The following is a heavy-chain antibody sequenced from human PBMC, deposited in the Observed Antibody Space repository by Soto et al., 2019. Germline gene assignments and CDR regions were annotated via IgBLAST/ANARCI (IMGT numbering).Heavy chain of an antibody. CDR2: IRSKANSYAT. D-gene: IGHD2-2*01. CDR3: TRRGSSTGGGMDV. J-gene: IGHJ6*02. CDR1: GFTFSGSA. Sequence: TGGSLRLSCAASGFTFSGSAMHWVRQASGKGLEWVGRIRSKANSYATAYAASVKGRFTVSRDDSKNTAYLQMNSLKTEDTAVYYCTRRGSSTGGGMDVWGQGTTVTV. V-gene: IGHV3-73*01.